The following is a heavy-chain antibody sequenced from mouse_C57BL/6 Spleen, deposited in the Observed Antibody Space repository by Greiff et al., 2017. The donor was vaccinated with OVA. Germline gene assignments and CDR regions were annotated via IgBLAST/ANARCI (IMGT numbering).Heavy chain of an antibody. D-gene: IGHD1-1*01. CDR2: IHPSDSDT. V-gene: IGHV1-74*01. CDR1: GYTFTSYW. J-gene: IGHJ2*01. CDR3: AVLSTTVVAGFDY. Sequence: VQLQQPGAELVKPGASVKVSCKASGYTFTSYWMHWVKQSPGQGLEWIGRIHPSDSDTNYNQKFKGKATLTVDKSSSTAYMQLSILTSEDSAVYYCAVLSTTVVAGFDYWGQGTTLTVSS.